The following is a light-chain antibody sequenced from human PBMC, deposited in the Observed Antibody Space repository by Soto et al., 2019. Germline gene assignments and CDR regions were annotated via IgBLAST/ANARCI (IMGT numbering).Light chain of an antibody. V-gene: IGKV1-27*01. CDR3: QKYDSAPLT. J-gene: IGKJ1*01. Sequence: DIQMTQSPSSLSASVGDRVTITCRASQGISNYLAWYQQRPGKVPQLLIYGASTLQSGVPSRFSGSGSGADLTLTISSLQPEDVATYYCQKYDSAPLTFGQGTKVEIK. CDR2: GAS. CDR1: QGISNY.